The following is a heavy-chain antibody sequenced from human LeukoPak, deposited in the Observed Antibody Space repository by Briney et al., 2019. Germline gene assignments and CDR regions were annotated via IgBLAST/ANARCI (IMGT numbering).Heavy chain of an antibody. CDR2: ISSSSSTI. CDR3: ARDEARGGGFDY. V-gene: IGHV3-48*02. CDR1: GFTFRSYS. Sequence: GGSLRLSCPASGFTFRSYSMNWVRQAPGKGLEWVSYISSSSSTIYYADSVKGRFTISRDNAKDSLYLQMNSLRDEDTAVYYCARDEARGGGFDYWGQGTLVTVSS. J-gene: IGHJ4*02. D-gene: IGHD3-16*01.